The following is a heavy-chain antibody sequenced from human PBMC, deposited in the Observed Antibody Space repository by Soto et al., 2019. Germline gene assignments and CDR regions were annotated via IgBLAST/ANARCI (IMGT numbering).Heavy chain of an antibody. Sequence: QVQLQESGPGLVKPSETLSLTCTVSGGSVSSGSYYWSWIRQPPGKGLEWIGYIYYSGSTNYNPSLKRRVTISVDTSKNQFSLKLSSVTAADTAVYYCARVCIAAAGTDYYYYGMDVWGQGTTVTVSS. D-gene: IGHD6-13*01. J-gene: IGHJ6*02. CDR1: GGSVSSGSYY. CDR2: IYYSGST. CDR3: ARVCIAAAGTDYYYYGMDV. V-gene: IGHV4-61*01.